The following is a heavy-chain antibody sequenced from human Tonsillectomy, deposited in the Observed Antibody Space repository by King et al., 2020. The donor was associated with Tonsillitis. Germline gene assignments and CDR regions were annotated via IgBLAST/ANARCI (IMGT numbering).Heavy chain of an antibody. CDR1: GFTFSSHW. D-gene: IGHD2-15*01. CDR3: ARDERLLFY. V-gene: IGHV3-7*01. CDR2: INPDGSEE. J-gene: IGHJ4*02. Sequence: EVQLVESGGGLVQPGGSLRLSCTASGFTFSSHWMSWVRQAPGKGLEYVANINPDGSEENYVDSVRGRFTISRDNAKNSLYLQMHSLRAEDTAVYYCARDERLLFYWGQGTLVTVSS.